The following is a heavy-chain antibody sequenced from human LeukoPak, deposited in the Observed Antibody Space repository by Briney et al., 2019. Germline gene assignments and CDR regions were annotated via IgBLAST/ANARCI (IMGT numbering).Heavy chain of an antibody. CDR3: ARDLVGATGFDN. Sequence: PSETLSLTCAVYGGSFSGYDWSWIRQPPGKGLEWIGEINHSGSTNYNPSLKSRVTISVDTSKNQFSLKLSSVTAADTAVYYCARDLVGATGFDNWGQGTLVTVSP. J-gene: IGHJ4*02. CDR1: GGSFSGYD. V-gene: IGHV4-34*01. CDR2: INHSGST. D-gene: IGHD1-26*01.